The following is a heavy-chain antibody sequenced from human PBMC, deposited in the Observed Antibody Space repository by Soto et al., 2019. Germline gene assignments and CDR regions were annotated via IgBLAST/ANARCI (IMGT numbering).Heavy chain of an antibody. Sequence: QVQLVQSGAEVKKPGASVKVSCKASGYTFTSYGISWVRQAPGQGLEWMGWISAYNGNTNYAQKLQGRVTMTTDTSTSTAYMELRSLRSDDTAVYYCARDGDYDYVWGSYRYLLYGMDVWGQGTTVTVSS. V-gene: IGHV1-18*01. CDR3: ARDGDYDYVWGSYRYLLYGMDV. CDR2: ISAYNGNT. CDR1: GYTFTSYG. J-gene: IGHJ6*02. D-gene: IGHD3-16*02.